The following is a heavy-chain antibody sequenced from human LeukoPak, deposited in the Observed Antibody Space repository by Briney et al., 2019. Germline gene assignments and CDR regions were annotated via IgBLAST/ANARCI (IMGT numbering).Heavy chain of an antibody. V-gene: IGHV4-59*08. J-gene: IGHJ4*02. Sequence: SETLSLTCTVSGGSISSYYWSWIRQPPGKGLEWIGYIYYSGSTNYNPSLKSRVTISVDTSKNQFSLKLSSVTAADTAVYYCARHGVGDSSGYYYDYFDYWGQGTQVTVSS. CDR2: IYYSGST. CDR3: ARHGVGDSSGYYYDYFDY. CDR1: GGSISSYY. D-gene: IGHD3-22*01.